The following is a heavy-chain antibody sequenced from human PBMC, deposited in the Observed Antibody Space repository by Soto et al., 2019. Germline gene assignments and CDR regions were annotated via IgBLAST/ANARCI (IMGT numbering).Heavy chain of an antibody. D-gene: IGHD2-21*02. Sequence: ASVKVSFKASGYTFTSDGISWVRQAPGQGLEWMGWISDTIYAQNFQGRVTMTSDTSTETAYMELESLTSEDTAFYYCATMGFCGPGCYSFDYWGQGTLVTVSS. CDR3: ATMGFCGPGCYSFDY. J-gene: IGHJ4*02. CDR1: GYTFTSDG. V-gene: IGHV1-18*01. CDR2: ISDT.